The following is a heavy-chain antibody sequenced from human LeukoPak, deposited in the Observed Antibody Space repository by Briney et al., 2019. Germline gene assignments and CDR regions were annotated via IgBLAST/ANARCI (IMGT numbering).Heavy chain of an antibody. CDR2: IKDDGSEK. V-gene: IGHV3-7*03. CDR3: ARGYSYGRIEH. J-gene: IGHJ1*01. Sequence: PGGSLRLSCVASGFTFSNYWMSWVRQAPGKGLEWVANIKDDGSEKYYVDSVKGRFTISRDNSKNSLYLQMNSLRAEDTAVYYCARGYSYGRIEHWGQGTLVTVSS. CDR1: GFTFSNYW. D-gene: IGHD5-18*01.